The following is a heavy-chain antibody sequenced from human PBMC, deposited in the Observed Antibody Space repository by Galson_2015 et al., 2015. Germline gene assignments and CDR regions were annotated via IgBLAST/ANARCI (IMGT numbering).Heavy chain of an antibody. V-gene: IGHV1-18*01. D-gene: IGHD5-18*01. CDR1: GYTFPSYG. J-gene: IGHJ4*02. Sequence: SVKVSCKASGYTFPSYGISWVRQAPGQGLEWMGWISAYNGDTNYAQKFQDRVTVTTDTSTSTAYMELRGLRSDDTAVYYCARDPYTYGYSLRHYFDYWGQGTLVTVSS. CDR3: ARDPYTYGYSLRHYFDY. CDR2: ISAYNGDT.